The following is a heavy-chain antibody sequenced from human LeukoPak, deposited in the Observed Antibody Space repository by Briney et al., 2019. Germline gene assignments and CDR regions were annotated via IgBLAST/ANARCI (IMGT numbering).Heavy chain of an antibody. Sequence: ASVKVSCKASGYTFTSYDINWVRQATGQGLEWMGWMNPNSGNTGYAQKFQGRVTMTRNTSISTAYMELSSLRSEDTAVYYCARGREYGSGSYYIYYMDVWGKGTTVTISS. CDR3: ARGREYGSGSYYIYYMDV. V-gene: IGHV1-8*02. D-gene: IGHD3-10*01. CDR2: MNPNSGNT. J-gene: IGHJ6*03. CDR1: GYTFTSYD.